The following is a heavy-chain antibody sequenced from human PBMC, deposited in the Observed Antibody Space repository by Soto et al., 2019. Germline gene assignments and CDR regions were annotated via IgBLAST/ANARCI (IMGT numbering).Heavy chain of an antibody. CDR3: AREEAARLERWFDP. J-gene: IGHJ5*02. V-gene: IGHV4-31*03. D-gene: IGHD6-6*01. CDR2: IYYSGST. Sequence: QVQLQESGPGLVKPSQTLSLTCTVSGGSINSGGYSWNWIRQHPGKGLEWIGYIYYSGSTYYNPSLKSRVTISVDTSKNQFSLKVTSVTAADTAVYYWAREEAARLERWFDPWGQGTLVTVSS. CDR1: GGSINSGGYS.